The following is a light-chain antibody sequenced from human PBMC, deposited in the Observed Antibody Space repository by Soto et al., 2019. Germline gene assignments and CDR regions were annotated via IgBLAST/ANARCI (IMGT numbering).Light chain of an antibody. CDR3: QQYNNWPIT. J-gene: IGKJ5*01. CDR2: GAS. CDR1: QSVSSS. Sequence: EVVMTQSPATLSLSPGERATLSCRASQSVSSSLAWYQQKHGQAPRLLIYGASTRDPAIPARFSGSGSGTDFTLTISSLQSGDSAVYYCQQYNNWPITFGQGTRLE. V-gene: IGKV3-15*01.